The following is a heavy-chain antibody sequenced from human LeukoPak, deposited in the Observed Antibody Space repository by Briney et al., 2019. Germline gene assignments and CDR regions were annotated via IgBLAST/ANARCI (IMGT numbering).Heavy chain of an antibody. CDR1: GGTFSNCA. D-gene: IGHD4-23*01. Sequence: SVKVSCKASGGTFSNCAISWVRQAPGQGLEWMGGIIPIFGTAHYAQKFQGRVTITADESTSTAYMELSSLRSEDTAVYYCARGWLAETTVVTPYNYWGQGTVVTVSS. CDR2: IIPIFGTA. J-gene: IGHJ4*02. CDR3: ARGWLAETTVVTPYNY. V-gene: IGHV1-69*13.